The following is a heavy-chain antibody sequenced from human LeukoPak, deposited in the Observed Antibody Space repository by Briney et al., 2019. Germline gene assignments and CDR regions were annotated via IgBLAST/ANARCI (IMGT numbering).Heavy chain of an antibody. CDR1: GFTFSSYE. V-gene: IGHV3-48*03. J-gene: IGHJ6*02. Sequence: PGGSLRLSCAASGFTFSSYEMNWVRQAPGKWLEWVSYISSSGSTIYYADSVKGRFTISRDNAKNSLYLQMNSLRAEETAVYYCARGAYYYYGMDVWGQGTTVTVSS. CDR3: ARGAYYYYGMDV. CDR2: ISSSGSTI.